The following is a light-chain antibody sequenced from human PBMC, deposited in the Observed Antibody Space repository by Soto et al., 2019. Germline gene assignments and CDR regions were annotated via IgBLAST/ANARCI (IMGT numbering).Light chain of an antibody. CDR1: QDIGHY. J-gene: IGKJ4*01. CDR2: DES. V-gene: IGKV1-33*01. Sequence: DIQLTQSPSSVSASVGDRVTISCQATQDIGHYWNWFQQKPGKAPKLLIFDESILASGVPPRVSGRGSGTEFNFTISGLQPEDFATYFSQQYDNLPLTFDRGTTVQI. CDR3: QQYDNLPLT.